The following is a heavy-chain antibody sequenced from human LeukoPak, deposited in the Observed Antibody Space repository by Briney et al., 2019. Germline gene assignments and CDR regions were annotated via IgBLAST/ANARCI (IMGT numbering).Heavy chain of an antibody. Sequence: GGSLRLSCAASGFTFSSYGMHWVRQAPGKGLEWVAFIRYDGSNKYYADSVKGRFTISRDNTKNTLYLQMNSLRAEDTAVYYCAKDFYGSGSYSPFDYWGQGTLVTVSS. CDR3: AKDFYGSGSYSPFDY. D-gene: IGHD3-10*01. V-gene: IGHV3-30*02. J-gene: IGHJ4*02. CDR1: GFTFSSYG. CDR2: IRYDGSNK.